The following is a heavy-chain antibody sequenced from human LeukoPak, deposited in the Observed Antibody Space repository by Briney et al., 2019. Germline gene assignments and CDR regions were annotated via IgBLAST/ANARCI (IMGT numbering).Heavy chain of an antibody. CDR2: INGDGSSV. V-gene: IGHV3-74*01. J-gene: IGHJ4*02. D-gene: IGHD1-26*01. CDR1: GFIFSNYW. CDR3: TSLGGLDY. Sequence: GGSLRLSCAASGFIFSNYWMHWVRLAPGKGLVWVSRINGDGSSVSYADSMKGRFTISRDNAKNTMYLQMDSLRAEDTAVYYCTSLGGLDYWGQGTLVTVSS.